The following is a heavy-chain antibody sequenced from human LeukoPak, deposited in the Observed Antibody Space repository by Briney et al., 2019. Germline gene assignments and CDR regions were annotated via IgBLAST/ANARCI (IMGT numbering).Heavy chain of an antibody. V-gene: IGHV1-46*01. CDR3: ARDKGEIVVVTENWSDP. Sequence: ASVKVSCKASGYTFTSYYMHWVRQAPGQGLEWMGIINPSGGSTSYAQKFQGRVTMTRDMSTSTVYMELSSLRSEDTAVYYCARDKGEIVVVTENWSDPWGQGTLVTVSS. D-gene: IGHD2-21*02. CDR1: GYTFTSYY. CDR2: INPSGGST. J-gene: IGHJ5*02.